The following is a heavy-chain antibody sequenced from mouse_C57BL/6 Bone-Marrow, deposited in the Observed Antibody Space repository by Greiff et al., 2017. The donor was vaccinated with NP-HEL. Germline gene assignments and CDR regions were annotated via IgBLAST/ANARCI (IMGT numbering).Heavy chain of an antibody. V-gene: IGHV7-3*01. CDR1: GFTFTDYY. Sequence: EVMLVESGGGLVQPGGSLSLSCAASGFTFTDYYMSWVRQPPGKALEWLGFIRNKANGYTTEYSASVKGRFTISRDNSQSILYLQMNTLRAEDSATYYCARRQLLHCPHWYFDVWGTGTTVTVSS. D-gene: IGHD1-1*01. CDR3: ARRQLLHCPHWYFDV. CDR2: IRNKANGYTT. J-gene: IGHJ1*03.